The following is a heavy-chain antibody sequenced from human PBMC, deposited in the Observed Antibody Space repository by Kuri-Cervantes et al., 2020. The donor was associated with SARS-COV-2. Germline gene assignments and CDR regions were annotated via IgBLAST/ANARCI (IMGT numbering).Heavy chain of an antibody. CDR3: AREGLLLDAFDI. D-gene: IGHD3-10*01. Sequence: GESLKISCAASGFTFSSYGMHWVRQAPGKGLEWVAVISYDGSNKYYADSVKGRFTISRDNSKNTLYLQMNSLRAEDTAVYYCAREGLLLDAFDIWGQGTMVTVSS. CDR1: GFTFSSYG. V-gene: IGHV3-30*19. CDR2: ISYDGSNK. J-gene: IGHJ3*02.